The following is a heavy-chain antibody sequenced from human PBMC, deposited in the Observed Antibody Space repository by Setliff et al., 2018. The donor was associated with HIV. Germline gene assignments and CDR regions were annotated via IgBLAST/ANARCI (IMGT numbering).Heavy chain of an antibody. Sequence: PSETLSLTCTVSGYSISSGYYWGWIRQPPGKGLEWIGSIFHSGSTNYNPSLKSRVTISVDTSKNQFSLKLSSVTAADTAVYYCARDRQGRRDGYNYLDYFDYWGQGTLVTVSS. D-gene: IGHD5-12*01. CDR3: ARDRQGRRDGYNYLDYFDY. J-gene: IGHJ4*02. CDR1: GYSISSGYY. V-gene: IGHV4-38-2*02. CDR2: IFHSGST.